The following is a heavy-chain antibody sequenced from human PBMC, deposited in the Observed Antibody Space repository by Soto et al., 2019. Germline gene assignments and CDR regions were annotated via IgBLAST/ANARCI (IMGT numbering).Heavy chain of an antibody. D-gene: IGHD1-1*01. CDR3: ARDLKRDGYNSLDAFDI. J-gene: IGHJ3*02. V-gene: IGHV4-30-2*01. CDR2: IYHRGST. Sequence: PSETLSLTCAVSGGSISSGGYAWSWIRQPPGKGLEWIGYIYHRGSTYYNPSLKSRVTISVDRSKNQFSLKLSSVTAADTAVYYCARDLKRDGYNSLDAFDIWGQGTMVTVSS. CDR1: GGSISSGGYA.